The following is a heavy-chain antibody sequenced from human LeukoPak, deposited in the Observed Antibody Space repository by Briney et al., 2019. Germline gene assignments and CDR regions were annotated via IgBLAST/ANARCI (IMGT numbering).Heavy chain of an antibody. J-gene: IGHJ5*02. CDR1: GYSFTNYW. D-gene: IGHD6-19*01. Sequence: GESLKISCKGSGYSFTNYWIAWVRQVPGKGLEWMGIIYPGDSDTRYSPSFRGQVTISADKSINTAYLQWSGLKASDTAMYYCAIRQQWLAYNWFDPWGQGTLVTVSS. CDR2: IYPGDSDT. CDR3: AIRQQWLAYNWFDP. V-gene: IGHV5-51*01.